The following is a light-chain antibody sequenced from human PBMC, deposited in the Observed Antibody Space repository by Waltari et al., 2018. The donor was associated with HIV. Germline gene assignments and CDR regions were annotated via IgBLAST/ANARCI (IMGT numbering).Light chain of an antibody. Sequence: EIVLTQSPGTLSLSPGERATLSCRASQSVSSNYLAWYQQKPGQAPRLLIYGASSRATGIPDRFSGSGSVTDFTLTISRLEPEDFAVYYCQQYGNSPWTFGQGTKVEIK. CDR3: QQYGNSPWT. J-gene: IGKJ1*01. CDR1: QSVSSNY. V-gene: IGKV3-20*01. CDR2: GAS.